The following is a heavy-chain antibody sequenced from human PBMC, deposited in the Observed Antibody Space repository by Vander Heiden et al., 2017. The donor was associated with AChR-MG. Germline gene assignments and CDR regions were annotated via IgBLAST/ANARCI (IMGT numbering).Heavy chain of an antibody. D-gene: IGHD1-1*01. J-gene: IGHJ6*02. CDR3: ARVGIQLKYYNNGIDV. CDR2: ISTNNGIT. CDR1: GYTFTNYG. V-gene: IGHV1-18*01. Sequence: QAQLVQSGGEVKKPGASVRVSCQSSGYTFTNYGLSWVRQAPGQGLEWMGWISTNNGITNYAQKFRGRVTITTDTSTSTGYLELRSLRSDDTAVYYCARVGIQLKYYNNGIDVWGQGTTGTVSS.